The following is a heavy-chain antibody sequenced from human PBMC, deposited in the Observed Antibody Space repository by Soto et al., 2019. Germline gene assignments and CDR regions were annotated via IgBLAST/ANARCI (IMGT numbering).Heavy chain of an antibody. J-gene: IGHJ3*02. Sequence: GGSLRLSCAASGFSFSSYGMQWVRQAPGKGLDWVAVIWYDGSNKYYADPVKGRFTISRDNSKNTLYLQMNSLRVEDTAVYYCARAQYTGSYFDACDIWGQGTMVTVSS. D-gene: IGHD1-26*01. CDR3: ARAQYTGSYFDACDI. V-gene: IGHV3-33*03. CDR2: IWYDGSNK. CDR1: GFSFSSYG.